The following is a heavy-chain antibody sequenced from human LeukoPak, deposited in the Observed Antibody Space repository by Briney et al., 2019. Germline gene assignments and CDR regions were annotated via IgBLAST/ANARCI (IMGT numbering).Heavy chain of an antibody. Sequence: SQTLSLTCTVSGGSISSGDYYWSWIRQPPGKGLEWIGYIYYSGSTYYNPSLKSRVTISVDTSKNQFSLKLSSVTAADTAVYYCARGGYSYGMWAFDIWGQGTMVTVSS. D-gene: IGHD5-18*01. CDR2: IYYSGST. V-gene: IGHV4-30-4*01. CDR1: GGSISSGDYY. J-gene: IGHJ3*02. CDR3: ARGGYSYGMWAFDI.